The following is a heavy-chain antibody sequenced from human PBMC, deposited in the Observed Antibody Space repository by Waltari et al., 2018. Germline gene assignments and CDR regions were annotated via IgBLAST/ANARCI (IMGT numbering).Heavy chain of an antibody. D-gene: IGHD1-7*01. V-gene: IGHV1-69*01. CDR3: ARENNWNYDY. CDR2: INPIFGTA. Sequence: QVQLVQSGAEVKKPGSSVKVSCKASGGTFSSYAISWVRQAPGQGLEWMGGINPIFGTANYAQRFQGRVTITADESTRAAYMELSSRRSEDTAVYYCARENNWNYDYWGQGTLVTVSS. J-gene: IGHJ4*02. CDR1: GGTFSSYA.